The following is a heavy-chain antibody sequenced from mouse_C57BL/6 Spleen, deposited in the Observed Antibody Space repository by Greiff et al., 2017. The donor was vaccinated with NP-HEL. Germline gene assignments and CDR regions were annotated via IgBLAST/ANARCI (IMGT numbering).Heavy chain of an antibody. CDR2: IHPNSGST. CDR1: GYTFTSYW. V-gene: IGHV1-64*01. D-gene: IGHD1-1*01. J-gene: IGHJ1*03. CDR3: ARDYGSHWYFDV. Sequence: QVQLQQPGAELVKPGASVKLSCKASGYTFTSYWMHWVKQRPGQGLEWIGMIHPNSGSTNYNEKFKSKATLTVDKSSSTAYMQLSSLTSEDSAVYYCARDYGSHWYFDVWGTGTTVTVSS.